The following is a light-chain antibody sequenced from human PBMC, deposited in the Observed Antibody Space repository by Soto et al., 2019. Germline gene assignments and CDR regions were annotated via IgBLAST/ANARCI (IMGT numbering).Light chain of an antibody. CDR2: DNN. CDR1: NSNIGSNT. Sequence: QAVVTQPPSASGTPGQRVTISCSGSNSNIGSNTVNWYQQLPGTAPKLLIYDNNKRPSGVPGRFSDSKSGTSASLAISGLQSEDEADYYCASWDDRLNGVIFGGGTKVTVL. CDR3: ASWDDRLNGVI. J-gene: IGLJ2*01. V-gene: IGLV1-44*01.